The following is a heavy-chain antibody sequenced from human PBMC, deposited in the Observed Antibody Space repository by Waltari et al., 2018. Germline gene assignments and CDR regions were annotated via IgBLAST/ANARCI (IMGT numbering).Heavy chain of an antibody. Sequence: EVQLLESGGGLVQPGGSLRLSCAASGFTFSSYAMSWVRQAPGKGLEWVSAISGSGGSTYYADSVKGRLTISRDNSKNTLYLQMNSLRAEDTAVYYCAKDPTYYYDSRGAFDIWGQGTMVTVSS. CDR3: AKDPTYYYDSRGAFDI. CDR2: ISGSGGST. V-gene: IGHV3-23*01. D-gene: IGHD3-22*01. CDR1: GFTFSSYA. J-gene: IGHJ3*02.